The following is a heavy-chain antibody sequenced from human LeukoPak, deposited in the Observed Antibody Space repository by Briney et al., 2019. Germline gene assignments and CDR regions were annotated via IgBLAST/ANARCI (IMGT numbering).Heavy chain of an antibody. D-gene: IGHD6-13*01. J-gene: IGHJ4*02. CDR3: ARDQSSSWYETTFDY. Sequence: GASVKVSCKASGYTFTSYGISWVRQAPGQGLEWMGWISTYNGNTKCAQKVQGRVTMTTDTSTSTAYMELRSLRSDDTAVYYCARDQSSSWYETTFDYWGQGTLVTVSS. V-gene: IGHV1-18*01. CDR1: GYTFTSYG. CDR2: ISTYNGNT.